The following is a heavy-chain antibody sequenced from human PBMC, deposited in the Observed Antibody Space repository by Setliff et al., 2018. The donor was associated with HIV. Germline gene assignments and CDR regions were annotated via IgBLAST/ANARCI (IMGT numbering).Heavy chain of an antibody. CDR1: GDSVSSNTYY. CDR3: ARRKLTYYDFWSGYGDYYYYYMDV. J-gene: IGHJ6*03. CDR2: IYYSGKT. Sequence: PSGTLSLTCTVSGDSVSSNTYYWGWIRQPPGKGLEWIVSIYYSGKTKYNPSLKSLVAISVDTSKNQFSLKLTSVTAADTAVYFCARRKLTYYDFWSGYGDYYYYYMDVWGKGTTVTVSS. V-gene: IGHV4-39*01. D-gene: IGHD3-3*01.